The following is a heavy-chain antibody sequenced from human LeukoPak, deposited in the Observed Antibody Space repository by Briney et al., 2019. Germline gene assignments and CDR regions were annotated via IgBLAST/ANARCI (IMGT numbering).Heavy chain of an antibody. CDR2: ISYDGSNK. D-gene: IGHD3-22*01. CDR1: GFTFSSYG. J-gene: IGHJ4*02. CDR3: AKYYYDSSGCFDY. Sequence: GGSLRLSCAASGFTFSSYGMHWVRQAPGKGLEWVAVISYDGSNKYYTDSVKGRFTISRDNSKNTLYLQMNSLRAEDTAVYYCAKYYYDSSGCFDYWGQGTLVTVSS. V-gene: IGHV3-30*18.